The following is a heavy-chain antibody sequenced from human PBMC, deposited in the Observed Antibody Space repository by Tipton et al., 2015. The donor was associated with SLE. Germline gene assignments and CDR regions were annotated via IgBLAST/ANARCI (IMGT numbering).Heavy chain of an antibody. J-gene: IGHJ4*02. V-gene: IGHV3-9*01. CDR2: ISWNSGSI. D-gene: IGHD6-19*01. Sequence: SLRLSCAASGFTFDDYAMHWVRQAPGKGLEWVSGISWNSGSIGYADSVKGRFTISRDNAKNSLYLQMNSLRVEDTALYYCAKDAGYSSGGGGFDYWVQGTLVTVSS. CDR1: GFTFDDYA. CDR3: AKDAGYSSGGGGFDY.